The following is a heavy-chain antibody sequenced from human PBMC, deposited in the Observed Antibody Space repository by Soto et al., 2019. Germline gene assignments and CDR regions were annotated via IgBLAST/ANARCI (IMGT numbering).Heavy chain of an antibody. Sequence: QVQLVESGGGVVQPGRSLRLSCAASRFTFSACAMHWVRQAPGKGLEWVAVISSDGSKKYYAESVRGRFTVSRDNSKNTLYLQMNSLRAEDTAVYHCARPYCTTAACYFYLYGVDVWGQGTTVTVSS. J-gene: IGHJ6*02. CDR3: ARPYCTTAACYFYLYGVDV. V-gene: IGHV3-30-3*01. D-gene: IGHD2-8*01. CDR2: ISSDGSKK. CDR1: RFTFSACA.